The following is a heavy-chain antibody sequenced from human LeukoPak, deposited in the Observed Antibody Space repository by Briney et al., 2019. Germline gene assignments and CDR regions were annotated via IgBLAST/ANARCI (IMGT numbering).Heavy chain of an antibody. Sequence: PGGSLRLSCAASGFTFSSYWMSWVRQAPGKGLEWVANIKQDGSEKYYVDSVKGRFTISRDSAKNPLYLQMNSLRAEDTAVYYCAREIMQLWPDYWGQGTLVTVSS. CDR2: IKQDGSEK. J-gene: IGHJ4*02. D-gene: IGHD5-18*01. CDR3: AREIMQLWPDY. V-gene: IGHV3-7*01. CDR1: GFTFSSYW.